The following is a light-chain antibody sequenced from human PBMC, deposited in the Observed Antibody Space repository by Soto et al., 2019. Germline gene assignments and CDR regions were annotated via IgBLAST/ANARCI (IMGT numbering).Light chain of an antibody. V-gene: IGKV1-39*01. J-gene: IGKJ4*01. CDR2: GAS. CDR1: QSVGLY. CDR3: QQTFSKPLT. Sequence: DIQMTQSPSSLSASVGDRVTITCRASQSVGLYLNWYRQKPGKAPNLLISGASSLQSGVPSRFGGSGSGTDFTLTISSLQPEDFATYYCQQTFSKPLTFGKGTKLEIK.